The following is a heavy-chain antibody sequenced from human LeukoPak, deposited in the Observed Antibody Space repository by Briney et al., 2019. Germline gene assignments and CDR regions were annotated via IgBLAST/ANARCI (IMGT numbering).Heavy chain of an antibody. D-gene: IGHD3-10*01. CDR3: AGSRGVRGVIPFDY. CDR2: INPNSGGT. J-gene: IGHJ4*02. V-gene: IGHV1-2*02. Sequence: ASVKVSCKASEYTFTGYYMHWVRQAPGQGLAWMGWINPNSGGTNYAQKFQGRVTMTRDTSISTAYMELSRLRSDDTAVYYCAGSRGVRGVIPFDYWGQGTLVTVSS. CDR1: EYTFTGYY.